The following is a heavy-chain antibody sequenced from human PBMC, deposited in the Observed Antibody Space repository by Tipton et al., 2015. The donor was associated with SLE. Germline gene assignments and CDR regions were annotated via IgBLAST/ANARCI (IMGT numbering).Heavy chain of an antibody. D-gene: IGHD5-18*01. CDR3: ARRQRGYSYAPFDN. CDR1: GGSISTYY. Sequence: TLSLTCTLSGGSISTYYWSWIRQPPGKGLEWIGYIYYSGSTNYNPSLKSRVTISVDTSKNQFSLKLSSVTAADTAIYYCARRQRGYSYAPFDNWGQGTLVTVSS. CDR2: IYYSGST. V-gene: IGHV4-59*08. J-gene: IGHJ4*02.